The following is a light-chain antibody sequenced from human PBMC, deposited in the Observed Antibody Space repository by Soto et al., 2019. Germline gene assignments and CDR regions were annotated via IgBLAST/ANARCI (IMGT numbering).Light chain of an antibody. Sequence: QSVLTQPASVSGSPGQSITISCTGTSSDVGSDNLVSWYQQHPGKAPKLMIYEGSKRPSGVSNRFSGSKSGNTASLTISGLQDEEEADYYCCSYEGSSTAIFGGGTKVTVL. CDR3: CSYEGSSTAI. CDR2: EGS. CDR1: SSDVGSDNL. V-gene: IGLV2-23*01. J-gene: IGLJ2*01.